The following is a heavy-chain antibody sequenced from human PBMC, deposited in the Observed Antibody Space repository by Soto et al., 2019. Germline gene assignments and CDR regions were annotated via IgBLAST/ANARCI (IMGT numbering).Heavy chain of an antibody. Sequence: QVQLVQSGAEVKKPGYSGKVSCKASGGTFSSYAISWVRQAPGQGLEWMGEIIPIFGTANYAQKFQGRVTITADESTGTAYMELSSLRSEDTAVYYCARDRGPSSGYYPYWFDPWGQGTLVTVSS. J-gene: IGHJ5*02. CDR2: IIPIFGTA. CDR3: ARDRGPSSGYYPYWFDP. CDR1: GGTFSSYA. V-gene: IGHV1-69*12. D-gene: IGHD3-22*01.